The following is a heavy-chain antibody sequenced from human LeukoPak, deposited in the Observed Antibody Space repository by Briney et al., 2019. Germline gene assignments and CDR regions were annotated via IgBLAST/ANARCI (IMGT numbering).Heavy chain of an antibody. CDR1: GYTFTSYY. J-gene: IGHJ4*02. Sequence: ASVKVSCKASGYTFTSYYMHWVRQAPGQGLEWMGIINPSGGSTSYAQKFQGRVTMTRDTSTSTVYMELSSLRSEDTAVYYCARGNVVVVAASHYFDYWGQGTLVTVSS. CDR2: INPSGGST. D-gene: IGHD2-15*01. V-gene: IGHV1-46*01. CDR3: ARGNVVVVAASHYFDY.